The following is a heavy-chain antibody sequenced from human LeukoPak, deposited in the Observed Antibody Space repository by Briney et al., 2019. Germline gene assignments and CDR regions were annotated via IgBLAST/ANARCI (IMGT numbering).Heavy chain of an antibody. CDR1: GFTFNNYG. J-gene: IGHJ3*01. CDR3: ARDQGDGLDV. CDR2: IRYDGTNT. V-gene: IGHV3-30*02. Sequence: GGSLRLSCAASGFTFNNYGMHWVRQAPGKGLEWVAFIRYDGTNTYYVDSVKGRFIISRDNANNSLYLLMNSLRPEDTAVYFCARDQGDGLDVWGQGAMVTVSS.